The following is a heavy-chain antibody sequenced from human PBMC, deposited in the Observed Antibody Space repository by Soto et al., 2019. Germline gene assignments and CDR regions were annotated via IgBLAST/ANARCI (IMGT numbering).Heavy chain of an antibody. V-gene: IGHV1-46*03. CDR1: GYTFTSYY. D-gene: IGHD5-18*01. CDR3: ARDQTGIWDTAMQGYYYYGMDV. Sequence: ASVKVSCKASGYTFTSYYMHWVRQAPGQGLEWMGIINPSGGSTSYAQKFQGRVTMTRDTSTSTVYMELSSLRSEDTAVYYCARDQTGIWDTAMQGYYYYGMDVWGQGTTVTVSS. CDR2: INPSGGST. J-gene: IGHJ6*02.